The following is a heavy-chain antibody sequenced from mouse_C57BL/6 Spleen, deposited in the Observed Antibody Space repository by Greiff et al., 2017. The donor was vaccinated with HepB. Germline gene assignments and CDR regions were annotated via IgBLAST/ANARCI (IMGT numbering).Heavy chain of an antibody. J-gene: IGHJ3*01. CDR2: IDPETGGT. Sequence: VKLQESGAELVRPGASVTLSCKASGYTFTDYEMHWVKQTPVHGLEWIGAIDPETGGTAYNQKFKGKAILTADKSSSTAYMELRSLTSEDSAVYYCTRGFTAYWGQGTLVTVSA. CDR3: TRGFTAY. CDR1: GYTFTDYE. V-gene: IGHV1-15*01.